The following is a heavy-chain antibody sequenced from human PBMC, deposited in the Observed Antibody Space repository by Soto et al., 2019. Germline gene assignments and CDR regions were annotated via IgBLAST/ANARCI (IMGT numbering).Heavy chain of an antibody. D-gene: IGHD2-2*01. CDR1: GFTFSTYT. J-gene: IGHJ5*02. V-gene: IGHV3-30-3*01. CDR3: ARDPLPNAYCINTFRYRLPWFXP. Sequence: GGSLGLSCAASGFTFSTYTMHWVRQAPGKGLEWVAVISYDGSNKYYADSVKGRFTISRDNSKNTLCLQMNSLRAEDTAVYYCARDPLPNAYCINTFRYRLPWFXPWGQGALVXVSS. CDR2: ISYDGSNK.